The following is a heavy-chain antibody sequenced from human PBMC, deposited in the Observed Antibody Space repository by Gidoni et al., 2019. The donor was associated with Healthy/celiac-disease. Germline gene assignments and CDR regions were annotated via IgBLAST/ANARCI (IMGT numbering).Heavy chain of an antibody. Sequence: EVQLVESGGGLVKPGGSLGLSCAASGFTFSSYSMNWVRQAPGKGLEWVSSISSSSSYIYYADSVKGRFTISRDNAKNSLYLQMNSLRAEDTAVYYCARDSDRFDAFDIWGQGTMVTVSS. D-gene: IGHD3-3*01. V-gene: IGHV3-21*01. CDR2: ISSSSSYI. CDR1: GFTFSSYS. CDR3: ARDSDRFDAFDI. J-gene: IGHJ3*02.